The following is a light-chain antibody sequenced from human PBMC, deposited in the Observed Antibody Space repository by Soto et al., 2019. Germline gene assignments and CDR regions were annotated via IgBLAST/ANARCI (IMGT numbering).Light chain of an antibody. Sequence: EMVLTQSPGTLSLSPGERATLSCRASQSVNSNYLAWYQQKPGQSPRVLMYGTSNRATGIPDRFSGSGSGTDFTLTISRLEPEDFAVYYCQQYDESFRTFGQGTKVEIK. CDR2: GTS. V-gene: IGKV3-20*01. CDR3: QQYDESFRT. J-gene: IGKJ1*01. CDR1: QSVNSNY.